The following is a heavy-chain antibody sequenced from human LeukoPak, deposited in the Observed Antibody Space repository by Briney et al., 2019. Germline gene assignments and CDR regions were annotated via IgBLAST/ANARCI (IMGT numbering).Heavy chain of an antibody. CDR1: GFTFDDYT. J-gene: IGHJ3*02. Sequence: GGSLRLSCAASGFTFDDYTMHWVRQAPGKGLEWVSLISWDGGSTHYADSVKGRFTISRDNSKNSPYLQMNSLRTEDTALYYCAKGDRIVARDAFDIWGQGTMVTVSS. CDR3: AKGDRIVARDAFDI. V-gene: IGHV3-43*01. CDR2: ISWDGGST. D-gene: IGHD6-6*01.